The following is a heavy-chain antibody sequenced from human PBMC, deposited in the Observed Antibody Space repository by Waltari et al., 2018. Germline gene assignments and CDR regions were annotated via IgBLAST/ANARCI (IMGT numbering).Heavy chain of an antibody. CDR3: ARGRARAAAGDSLDY. CDR1: GDSVSTNSAA. Sequence: QVHLQQSGPGLVKPSQTLSLTCAISGDSVSTNSAAWNWIRQSPSRGLEWLGRTYYSSKWYNEYEVSVRSRITINPDTSKNQFSLQLNSVTPEDTAVYYCARGRARAAAGDSLDYWGQGTLVTVSS. CDR2: TYYSSKWYN. J-gene: IGHJ4*02. D-gene: IGHD6-13*01. V-gene: IGHV6-1*01.